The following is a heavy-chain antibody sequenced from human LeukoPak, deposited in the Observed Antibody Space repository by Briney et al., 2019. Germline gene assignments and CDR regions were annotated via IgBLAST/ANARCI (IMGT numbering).Heavy chain of an antibody. CDR2: IHYTGRT. Sequence: SETLSLTCTISRGSISTYYWSWIRQTPGTTLEWIGNIHYTGRTRYNPSLESRVTMSLDTPKNEFSLRLTSMTAADSAVYYCARGRPDPQNSDYWDYWGQGILVAVSS. D-gene: IGHD3-22*01. CDR1: RGSISTYY. J-gene: IGHJ4*02. V-gene: IGHV4-59*13. CDR3: ARGRPDPQNSDYWDY.